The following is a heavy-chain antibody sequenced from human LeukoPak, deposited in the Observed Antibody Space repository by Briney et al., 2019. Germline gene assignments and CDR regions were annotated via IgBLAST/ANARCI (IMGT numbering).Heavy chain of an antibody. D-gene: IGHD6-19*01. CDR1: GYTFTGYY. CDR2: INPNSGGT. J-gene: IGHJ3*02. Sequence: ASVKVSCKASGYTFTGYYMHWVRQGPGQGLEWMGWINPNSGGTNYAQKFQGRVTMTRDTSISTAYMELSRLRSDDTAVYYCASSGIAVAGTRAFDIWGQGTMVTVSS. CDR3: ASSGIAVAGTRAFDI. V-gene: IGHV1-2*02.